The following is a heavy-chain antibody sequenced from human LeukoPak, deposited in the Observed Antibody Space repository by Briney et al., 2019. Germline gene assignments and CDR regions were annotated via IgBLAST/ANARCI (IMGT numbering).Heavy chain of an antibody. V-gene: IGHV3-53*04. J-gene: IGHJ4*02. CDR2: IYSGGST. D-gene: IGHD4-11*01. CDR1: AFPVGSNY. CDR3: FYVDTVMATGDY. Sequence: GGSLRLSCAAVAFPVGSNYMSWVRQAPGKGLEWVSVIYSGGSTYYADSVKGRFTLSRNNPKNTLYLQMNSLRAEYTAVYYGFYVDTVMATGDYWGQGTLVTVSS.